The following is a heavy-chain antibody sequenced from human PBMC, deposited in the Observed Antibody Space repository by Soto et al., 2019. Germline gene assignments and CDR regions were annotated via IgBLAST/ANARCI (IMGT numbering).Heavy chain of an antibody. Sequence: EVELVESGGGLVQPGGSLRLSCAASEFTFSGRSVHWVRQAPGKGLVWVSGIDKVGTDSTYADSVKGRFTSSRDNAKNTVYLQMNSLSVEDTAVYYCARGWFGPDVWGKGTTVTVSS. D-gene: IGHD3-10*01. J-gene: IGHJ6*03. CDR2: IDKVGTDS. CDR3: ARGWFGPDV. V-gene: IGHV3-74*01. CDR1: EFTFSGRS.